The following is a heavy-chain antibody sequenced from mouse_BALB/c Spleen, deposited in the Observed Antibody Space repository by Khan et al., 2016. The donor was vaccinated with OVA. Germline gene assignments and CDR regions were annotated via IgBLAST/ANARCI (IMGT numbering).Heavy chain of an antibody. CDR2: IDPANGYT. J-gene: IGHJ3*01. D-gene: IGHD4-1*01. CDR1: GFNIKDTY. V-gene: IGHV14-3*02. CDR3: ARDYWDLFAY. Sequence: EVQLKQSGAELVKPGASVKLSCTASGFNIKDTYIHWVKQRPEQGLEWIGRIDPANGYTKFDPKFQGKATIAADPSSNTAYLQLSSLTSEDTAVYFCARDYWDLFAYWGQGTLVSVSA.